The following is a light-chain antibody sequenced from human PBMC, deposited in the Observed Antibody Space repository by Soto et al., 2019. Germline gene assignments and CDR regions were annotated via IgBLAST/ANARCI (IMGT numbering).Light chain of an antibody. CDR1: HSVDFF. CDR2: DAS. V-gene: IGKV3-11*01. CDR3: QQRNTWPIT. Sequence: EIVWTQYPATLSLSAGEIATLSCRASHSVDFFLAWYQQKPGQPPRLLMYDASNRATGIPARFSGSGSGTDFTLTISSLEPEAFAIYYCQQRNTWPITFAQGTRLEIK. J-gene: IGKJ5*01.